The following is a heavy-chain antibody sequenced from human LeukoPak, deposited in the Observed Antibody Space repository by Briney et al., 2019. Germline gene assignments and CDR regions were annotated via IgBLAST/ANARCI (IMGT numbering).Heavy chain of an antibody. D-gene: IGHD4-17*01. V-gene: IGHV3-30*02. CDR2: IRYDGSNK. Sequence: GGSLRLSCAASGFTFSSYGMHWVRQAPGKGLEWVAFIRYDGSNKYYADSVRGRFTISRDNSKNTLYLQMNSLRAEDTAVYYCASLYYGDYDYWGQGTLVTVSS. CDR1: GFTFSSYG. J-gene: IGHJ4*02. CDR3: ASLYYGDYDY.